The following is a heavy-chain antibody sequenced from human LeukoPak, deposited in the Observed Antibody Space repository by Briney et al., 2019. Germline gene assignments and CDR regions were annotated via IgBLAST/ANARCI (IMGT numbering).Heavy chain of an antibody. D-gene: IGHD6-19*01. V-gene: IGHV3-23*01. CDR2: ISGSGVDT. Sequence: PGGSLRLSCAASGFTFRNFGMTWVRQAPGKGLEWVSSISGSGVDTYYADSVKGRFTISRDNSKNTLYLQMNSLRAEDTAVYYCARDFPGIAVAGTRPLDYWGQGTLVTVSS. CDR1: GFTFRNFG. J-gene: IGHJ4*02. CDR3: ARDFPGIAVAGTRPLDY.